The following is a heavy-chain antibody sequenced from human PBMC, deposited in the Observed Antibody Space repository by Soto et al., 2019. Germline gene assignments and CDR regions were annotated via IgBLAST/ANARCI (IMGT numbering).Heavy chain of an antibody. D-gene: IGHD6-13*01. CDR1: GFSFRDHS. CDR3: ARDLSWAFDH. J-gene: IGHJ4*02. V-gene: IGHV3-48*02. Sequence: GGSLRLSCAASGFSFRDHSMNWVRQAPGKGLEWISYIRGTTTISYSDSVKGRFTISRDNAENSLYLQMNSLRDEDTAVYYCARDLSWAFDHWGQGALVTVSS. CDR2: IRGTTTI.